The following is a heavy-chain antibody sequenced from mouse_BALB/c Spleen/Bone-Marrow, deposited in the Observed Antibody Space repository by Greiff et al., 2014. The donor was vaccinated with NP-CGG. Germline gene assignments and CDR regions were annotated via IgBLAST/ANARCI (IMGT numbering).Heavy chain of an antibody. CDR1: GFTFSSYA. CDR2: ISSGGST. Sequence: LQQSGGGLVKPGGSLKLSCAASGFTFSSYAMSWVRQTPEKRLEWVASISSGGSTCYPDSVKGRFTISRDNARNILYLQMSSLRSEDTAMHYCAKRGAYGNFWFAYWGQGTLVTVSA. J-gene: IGHJ3*01. D-gene: IGHD2-10*02. CDR3: AKRGAYGNFWFAY. V-gene: IGHV5-6-5*01.